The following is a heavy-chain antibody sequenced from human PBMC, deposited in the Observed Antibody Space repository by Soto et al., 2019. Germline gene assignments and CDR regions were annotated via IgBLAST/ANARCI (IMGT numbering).Heavy chain of an antibody. Sequence: QLHLVQSGAVVKKPGASVTVSCSASGYPVTAYYMHWVRQAPGRGLEWMGGINPATGAAKYTQTFQGRVTMTRDTSTSTVFMELSGLTSEDTAVFYCARSGGVAVAGAAAFDMWGQWTLVTVSS. CDR2: INPATGAA. J-gene: IGHJ3*02. CDR1: GYPVTAYY. CDR3: ARSGGVAVAGAAAFDM. D-gene: IGHD6-19*01. V-gene: IGHV1-2*02.